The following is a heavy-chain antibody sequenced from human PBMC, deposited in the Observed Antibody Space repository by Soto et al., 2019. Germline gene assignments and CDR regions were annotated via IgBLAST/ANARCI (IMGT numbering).Heavy chain of an antibody. Sequence: GGSLRLSCAASGFTFSSYAMSWVRQAPGKGLEWVSAISGSGGSTYYADSVKGRFTISRDNSKNTPYLQMNSLRAEDTAVYYCAKVIAVAVNAPFDYWGQGTLVTVSS. CDR1: GFTFSSYA. CDR2: ISGSGGST. D-gene: IGHD6-19*01. CDR3: AKVIAVAVNAPFDY. J-gene: IGHJ4*02. V-gene: IGHV3-23*01.